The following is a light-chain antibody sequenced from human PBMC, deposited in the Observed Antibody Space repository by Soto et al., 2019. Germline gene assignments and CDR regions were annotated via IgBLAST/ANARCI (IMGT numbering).Light chain of an antibody. V-gene: IGKV1-5*03. CDR3: LQYDTFPWT. J-gene: IGKJ1*01. Sequence: DTQMTQSPSTLSASLRDRVTITCRASQSISTWLAWYQQKPGKAPKLLIYKASTLQSGVPSRFSGSRSGTEFTLTISSLQPDDFATYYCLQYDTFPWTFGQGTKVEIK. CDR2: KAS. CDR1: QSISTW.